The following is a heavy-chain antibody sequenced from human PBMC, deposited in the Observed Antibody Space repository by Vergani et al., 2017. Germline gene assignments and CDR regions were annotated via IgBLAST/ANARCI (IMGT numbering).Heavy chain of an antibody. CDR2: IYYSGST. CDR3: ARHSTVEWLIKLGWIAP. Sequence: QLQLQESGPGLVKPSATLSLTCSVSGASIRSSNYYWGWIRQPPGKGLEWIASIYYSGSTYYNPSLKSRVTISVDTSKNQFSLQLCSLTAADPAVYFCARHSTVEWLIKLGWIAPWGQGILVTVSS. J-gene: IGHJ5*02. V-gene: IGHV4-39*01. CDR1: GASIRSSNYY. D-gene: IGHD3-3*01.